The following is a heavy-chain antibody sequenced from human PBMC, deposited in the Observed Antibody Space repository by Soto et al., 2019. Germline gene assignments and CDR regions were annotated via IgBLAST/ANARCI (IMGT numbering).Heavy chain of an antibody. D-gene: IGHD5-12*01. CDR1: GFTFSDYY. Sequence: QVQLVESGGGLVKPGGSLRLSCAASGFTFSDYYMTWIRQAPGKGLQWVSSISSSGHTIDYADSVKGRFTISRDNANNSLFPQVNNLRAEDTAVYYCARLHMAYLRPGDDYWGQGTLVTVSS. CDR2: ISSSGHTI. V-gene: IGHV3-11*01. CDR3: ARLHMAYLRPGDDY. J-gene: IGHJ4*02.